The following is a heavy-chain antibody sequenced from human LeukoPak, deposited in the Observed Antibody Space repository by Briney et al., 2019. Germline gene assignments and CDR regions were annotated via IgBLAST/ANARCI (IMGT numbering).Heavy chain of an antibody. V-gene: IGHV3-21*01. CDR1: GLTFSSYS. J-gene: IGHJ4*02. CDR3: ARDARFVVVLAATDY. CDR2: ISSSSSYI. D-gene: IGHD2-2*01. Sequence: PGGSLTLPCAASGLTFSSYSMNWVRQAPGKGLEWVSSISSSSSYIYYADSVKGRFTISRDNAKNSLYLQMNSLRAEDTAVYYCARDARFVVVLAATDYWGQGTLVTVSS.